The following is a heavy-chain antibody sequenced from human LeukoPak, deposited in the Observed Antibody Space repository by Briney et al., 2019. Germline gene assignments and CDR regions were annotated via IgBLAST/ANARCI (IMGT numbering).Heavy chain of an antibody. CDR3: TTKAPGY. CDR1: GFTFSSYG. Sequence: GRSLRLSCAASGFTFSSYGMHWVRQAPGKGLEWVAFIRYDGSNKYYADSVKGRFTISRDNSKNTLYPQMNSLKTEDTAVYYCTTKAPGYWGQGTLVTVSS. CDR2: IRYDGSNK. J-gene: IGHJ4*02. V-gene: IGHV3-33*08. D-gene: IGHD1-14*01.